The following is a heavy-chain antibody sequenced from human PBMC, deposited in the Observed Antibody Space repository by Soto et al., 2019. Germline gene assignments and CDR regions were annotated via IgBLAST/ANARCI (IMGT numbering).Heavy chain of an antibody. CDR2: INPNSGGT. CDR1: GYNFNGYY. V-gene: IGHV1-2*02. D-gene: IGHD4-17*01. J-gene: IGHJ4*02. CDR3: ARAHGDYGNDC. Sequence: ASVKVSCKASGYNFNGYYMHWVRQAPGQGLEWMGWINPNSGGTNYAQKFQGRVTMTGDTSISTACMELSRLTSDDTAVYYCARAHGDYGNDCWGQGTLVTVSS.